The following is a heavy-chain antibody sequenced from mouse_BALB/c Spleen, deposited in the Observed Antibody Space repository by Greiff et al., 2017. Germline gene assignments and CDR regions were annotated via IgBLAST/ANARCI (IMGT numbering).Heavy chain of an antibody. J-gene: IGHJ4*01. CDR3: ARVDSSGYVGAMDY. CDR1: GFSLTSYG. D-gene: IGHD3-2*01. CDR2: IWAGGST. V-gene: IGHV2-9*02. Sequence: VQLKESGPGLVAPSQSLSITCTVSGFSLTSYGVHWVRQPPGKGLEWLGVIWAGGSTNYNSALMSRLSISKDNSKSQVFLKMNSLQTDDTAMYYCARVDSSGYVGAMDYWGQGTSVTVSS.